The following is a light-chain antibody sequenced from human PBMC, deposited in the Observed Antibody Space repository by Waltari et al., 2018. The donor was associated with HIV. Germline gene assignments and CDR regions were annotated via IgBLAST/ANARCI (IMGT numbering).Light chain of an antibody. CDR1: RSDVGDYNY. J-gene: IGLJ3*02. Sequence: HSALTQPRSVSGSPGQSVTISCTGTRSDVGDYNYVSWYHQHPGKAPKRLIFDITKRPSGVPDRFSGSKSGNTASLTIAGLHLEDEANYYCCSYAGTYTWVFGGGTTLTVL. V-gene: IGLV2-11*01. CDR3: CSYAGTYTWV. CDR2: DIT.